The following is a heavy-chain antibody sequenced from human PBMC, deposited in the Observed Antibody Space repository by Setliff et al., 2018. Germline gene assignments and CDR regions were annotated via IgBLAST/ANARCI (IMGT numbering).Heavy chain of an antibody. J-gene: IGHJ6*03. Sequence: PSETLSLTCTVSVDSISSRRTYWGWFRQPAGKELEWIGQIYTSWSTNYNPSLKSRIPISLDTSKNQFSLSLTSVTAEDTAVYYCARMSGFQYIDVWDKGTTVTVSS. CDR2: IYTSWST. V-gene: IGHV4-61*09. D-gene: IGHD3-3*01. CDR1: VDSISSRRTY. CDR3: ARMSGFQYIDV.